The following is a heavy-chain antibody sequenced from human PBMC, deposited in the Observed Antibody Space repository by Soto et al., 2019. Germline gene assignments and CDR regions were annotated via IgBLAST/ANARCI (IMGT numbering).Heavy chain of an antibody. CDR1: DYSISNGYY. Sequence: SETLSLTCAVSDYSISNGYYWGWIRQPPGKGLEWIGSIYYSGNTYYNPSLKSRVTISVDTSKNQFSLKLNSVTAADTAVYYCARKGYGSGPNWFDSWGQGTLATVSS. CDR3: ARKGYGSGPNWFDS. V-gene: IGHV4-38-2*01. CDR2: IYYSGNT. D-gene: IGHD3-10*01. J-gene: IGHJ5*01.